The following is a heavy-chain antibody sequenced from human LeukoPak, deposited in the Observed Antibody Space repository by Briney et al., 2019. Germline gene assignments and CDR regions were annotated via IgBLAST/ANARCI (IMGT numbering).Heavy chain of an antibody. Sequence: RASVKVSCKASGYTFTSYGISWVRQAPGQGLEWMGWISAYNGNTNYAQKPRGRVTMTTDTSTSTAYMELRSLRSDDTAVYYCARGIVVVPAAADAFDIWGQGTMVTVSS. V-gene: IGHV1-18*01. CDR2: ISAYNGNT. D-gene: IGHD2-2*01. J-gene: IGHJ3*02. CDR3: ARGIVVVPAAADAFDI. CDR1: GYTFTSYG.